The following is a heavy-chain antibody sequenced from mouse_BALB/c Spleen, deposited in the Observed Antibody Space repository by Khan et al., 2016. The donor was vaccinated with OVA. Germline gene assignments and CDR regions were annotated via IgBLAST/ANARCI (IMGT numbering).Heavy chain of an antibody. V-gene: IGHV1-87*01. Sequence: VQLQESGAELARPGASVKLSCKSSGYTFTSYWMQWVKQRPGQGLEWIRTIYPGDGDTRYTQKFKGKATLTADKSSSTAFMQLSNLASEDSAVYYCASYRFDYFDYWGQGTTLTVSS. D-gene: IGHD2-14*01. CDR1: GYTFTSYW. CDR2: IYPGDGDT. CDR3: ASYRFDYFDY. J-gene: IGHJ2*01.